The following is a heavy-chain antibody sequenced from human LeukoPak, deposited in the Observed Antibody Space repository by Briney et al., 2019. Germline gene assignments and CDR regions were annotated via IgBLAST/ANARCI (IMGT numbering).Heavy chain of an antibody. J-gene: IGHJ6*03. D-gene: IGHD2-21*01. CDR1: GLTISSYS. V-gene: IGHV3-21*01. Sequence: GGSLRLSCAASGLTISSYSMNWVRQAPGKGLEWVSSISSSSSYIYYADSVKGRFTISRDNAKNSLYLQMNSLRAEDTAVYYCARDHIPPAGAVDYYYMDVWGKGTTVTISS. CDR2: ISSSSSYI. CDR3: ARDHIPPAGAVDYYYMDV.